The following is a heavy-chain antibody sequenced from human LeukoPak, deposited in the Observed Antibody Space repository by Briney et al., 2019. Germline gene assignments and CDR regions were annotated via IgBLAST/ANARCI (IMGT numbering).Heavy chain of an antibody. D-gene: IGHD5-12*01. J-gene: IGHJ4*02. V-gene: IGHV4-59*01. Sequence: SETLSLTCTVSGGSISSYYWSWIRQPPGKGLEWIGYIYYSGSTNYNPSLKSRVTISVDTSKNQFSLKLSSATAADTAVYYCAREISGYDWFDYWGQGTLVTVSS. CDR1: GGSISSYY. CDR3: AREISGYDWFDY. CDR2: IYYSGST.